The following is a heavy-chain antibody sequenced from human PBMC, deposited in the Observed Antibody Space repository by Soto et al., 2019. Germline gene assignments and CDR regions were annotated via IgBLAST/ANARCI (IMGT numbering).Heavy chain of an antibody. CDR2: IIPILGIA. CDR3: AREYRYCSGGSCYSDAFDI. D-gene: IGHD2-15*01. V-gene: IGHV1-69*02. Sequence: SVKVSCKASGGTFSSYTISWVRQAPGQGLEWMGRIIPILGIANYAQKFQGRVTITADKSTSTAYMELSSLRSEDTAVSYCAREYRYCSGGSCYSDAFDIWGQGTMVTVSS. CDR1: GGTFSSYT. J-gene: IGHJ3*02.